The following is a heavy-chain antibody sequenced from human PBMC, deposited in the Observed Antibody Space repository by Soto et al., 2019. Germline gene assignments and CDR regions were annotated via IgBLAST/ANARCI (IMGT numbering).Heavy chain of an antibody. CDR2: ISAYNGNT. V-gene: IGHV1-18*01. D-gene: IGHD2-2*01. CDR1: GYTFTSYG. CDR3: ARRGYCSSTSCYPDY. J-gene: IGHJ4*02. Sequence: ASVKVSCKASGYTFTSYGISWVRQAPGQGLEWMGWISAYNGNTNYAQKLQGRVTMTTDTSTSTAYMELRSLRSDDTAVYYCARRGYCSSTSCYPDYWGQGTLVTVSS.